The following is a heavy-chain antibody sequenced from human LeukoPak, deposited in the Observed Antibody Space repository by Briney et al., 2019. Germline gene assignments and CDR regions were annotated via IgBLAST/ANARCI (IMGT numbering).Heavy chain of an antibody. Sequence: GGSLRLSCAASGFTFSSYGMHWVRQAPGKGLEWVSYTSSSGSTIYYADSVKGRFTISRDNSKNTLYLQMNSLRAEDTAVYYCAKDLPYYYGSGSDYWGQGTLVTVSS. CDR1: GFTFSSYG. CDR3: AKDLPYYYGSGSDY. D-gene: IGHD3-10*01. V-gene: IGHV3-48*01. CDR2: TSSSGSTI. J-gene: IGHJ4*02.